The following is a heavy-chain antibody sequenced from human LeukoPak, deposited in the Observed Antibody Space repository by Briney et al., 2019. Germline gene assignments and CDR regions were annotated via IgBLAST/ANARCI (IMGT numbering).Heavy chain of an antibody. CDR2: IYYSGST. CDR3: ARTYSSSSRGAFGI. J-gene: IGHJ3*02. V-gene: IGHV4-59*08. D-gene: IGHD6-6*01. Sequence: SETLSLTCTVSGGSISSYYWSWIRQPPGKGLEWIGYIYYSGSTNYNPSLKSRVTISVDTSKDQFSLKLSSVTAADTAVYYCARTYSSSSRGAFGIWGQGTMVTVSS. CDR1: GGSISSYY.